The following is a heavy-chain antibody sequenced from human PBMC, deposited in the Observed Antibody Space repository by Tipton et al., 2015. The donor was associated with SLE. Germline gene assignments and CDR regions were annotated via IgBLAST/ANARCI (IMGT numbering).Heavy chain of an antibody. CDR3: ATYSGSTQRYYYGMDV. Sequence: LRLSCFVSGASVRSTSYHWGWIRQPPGKGLEWIGNIYYDGTAYSTPSLESRVSISVDTSKNQVSLRLASVTAADTAVYYCATYSGSTQRYYYGMDVWGQGTTVTVSS. J-gene: IGHJ6*02. CDR2: IYYDGTA. CDR1: GASVRSTSYH. V-gene: IGHV4-39*07. D-gene: IGHD1-26*01.